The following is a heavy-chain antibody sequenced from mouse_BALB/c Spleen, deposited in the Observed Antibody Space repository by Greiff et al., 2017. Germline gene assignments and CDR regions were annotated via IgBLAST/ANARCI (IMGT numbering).Heavy chain of an antibody. CDR3: ARRGNRYYAMDY. CDR2: INPGSGGT. D-gene: IGHD2-1*01. V-gene: IGHV1-54*01. Sequence: QVQLQQSGAELVRPGTSVKVSCKASGYAFTNYLIEWVKQRPGKGLEWIGVINPGSGGTNYNEKFKGKATLTADKSSSTAYMQLSSMTSDDSAVYFCARRGNRYYAMDYWGQGTSVTVSS. J-gene: IGHJ4*01. CDR1: GYAFTNYL.